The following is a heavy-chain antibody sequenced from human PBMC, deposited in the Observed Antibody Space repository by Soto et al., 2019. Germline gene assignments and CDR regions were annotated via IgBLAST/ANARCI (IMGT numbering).Heavy chain of an antibody. Sequence: PGGSLRLSCAASGFTFSSYGMHWVRQAPGKGLEWVAVIWYDGSNKYYADSVKGRFTISRDNSKNTLYLQMNSLRAEDTAVYYCARELPNLDYYYYGMDVWGQGTTVTVSS. V-gene: IGHV3-33*01. CDR2: IWYDGSNK. D-gene: IGHD1-26*01. CDR1: GFTFSSYG. CDR3: ARELPNLDYYYYGMDV. J-gene: IGHJ6*02.